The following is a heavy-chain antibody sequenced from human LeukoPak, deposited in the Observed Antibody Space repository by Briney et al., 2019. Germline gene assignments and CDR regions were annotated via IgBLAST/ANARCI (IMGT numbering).Heavy chain of an antibody. CDR1: GFTFSGYW. CDR2: INQDGSEE. D-gene: IGHD3-10*01. V-gene: IGHV3-7*03. CDR3: ARFPGLVRGVIV. J-gene: IGHJ4*02. Sequence: GGSLRLSCAASGFTFSGYWMSWVRQAPGKGLEWVAKINQDGSEEYYVDSVKGRFTISRDNAKNSLYLQMNSLRAEDTAVYYCARFPGLVRGVIVWGQGTLVTVSS.